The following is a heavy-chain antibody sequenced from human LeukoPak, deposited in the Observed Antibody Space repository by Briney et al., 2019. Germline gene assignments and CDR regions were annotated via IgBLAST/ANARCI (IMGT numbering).Heavy chain of an antibody. J-gene: IGHJ4*02. D-gene: IGHD4-11*01. CDR3: ARQITVTTSGHFDY. CDR1: GGSISSYY. Sequence: SETLSLTCTVSGGSISSYYWSWIRQPPGKGLEWIGYIYYSGTTNYNPSLKSRVTISVDTSKNQFSLKLSSVTAADTAVYYCARQITVTTSGHFDYWGQGTLVTVSS. V-gene: IGHV4-59*08. CDR2: IYYSGTT.